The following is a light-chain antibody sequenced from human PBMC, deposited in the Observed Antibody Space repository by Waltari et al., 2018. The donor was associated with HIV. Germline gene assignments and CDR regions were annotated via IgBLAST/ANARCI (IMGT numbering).Light chain of an antibody. Sequence: EIVLTQSPGTLSLSPGERATLSCRASQSVSSSYLAWYQQKPGQAPRLLIYGASSRATCIPDRFSGSWSWTDFTLTISRLEPEDFAVYYCQQYGSSPPVTFGQGTRLEIK. V-gene: IGKV3-20*01. J-gene: IGKJ5*01. CDR2: GAS. CDR1: QSVSSSY. CDR3: QQYGSSPPVT.